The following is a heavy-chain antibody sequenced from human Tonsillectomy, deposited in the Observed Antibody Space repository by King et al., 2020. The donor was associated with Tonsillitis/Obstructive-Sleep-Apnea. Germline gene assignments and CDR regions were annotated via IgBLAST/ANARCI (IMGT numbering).Heavy chain of an antibody. CDR1: GGSISSYY. CDR3: ATGGAVDCSGTSCLNNWFDP. D-gene: IGHD2-2*01. J-gene: IGHJ5*02. Sequence: VQLQESGPGLVKPSETLSLTCTVSGGSISSYYWSWIRQPPGKGLEWIGYIYYSGSTNYNPSLKSRVTISVDTSKNQFSLKLSSVTAAATAGYYCATGGAVDCSGTSCLNNWFDPWGQGTLVTVSS. CDR2: IYYSGST. V-gene: IGHV4-59*01.